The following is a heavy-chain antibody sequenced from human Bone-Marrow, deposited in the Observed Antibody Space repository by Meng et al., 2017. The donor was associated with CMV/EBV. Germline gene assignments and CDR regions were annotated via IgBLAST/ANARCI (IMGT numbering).Heavy chain of an antibody. CDR3: ARAYSSVFDY. CDR1: GFTFSSYW. J-gene: IGHJ4*02. V-gene: IGHV3-30-3*01. Sequence: LSCAASGFTFSSYWMHWVRQAPGKGLEWVAVISYDGSNKYYADSVKGRFTISRDNSKNTLYLQMNSLRAEDTAVYYCARAYSSVFDYWGQGTLVTVSS. D-gene: IGHD6-19*01. CDR2: ISYDGSNK.